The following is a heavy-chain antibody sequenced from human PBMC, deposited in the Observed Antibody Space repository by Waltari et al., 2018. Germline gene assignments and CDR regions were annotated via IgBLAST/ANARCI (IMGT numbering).Heavy chain of an antibody. CDR2: IYQTGST. D-gene: IGHD2-15*01. CDR3: ASSSRAAGY. Sequence: QVQLQESGPGLVKPSETLSLTCTVSGDSIRSHFWTWIRQPPGKGLEWIGYIYQTGSTSYNPSLRSRLTMSVDTSKSQFSLNLSSVTAADTAVYYCASSSRAAGYWGQGTLVTVSS. J-gene: IGHJ4*02. V-gene: IGHV4-59*11. CDR1: GDSIRSHF.